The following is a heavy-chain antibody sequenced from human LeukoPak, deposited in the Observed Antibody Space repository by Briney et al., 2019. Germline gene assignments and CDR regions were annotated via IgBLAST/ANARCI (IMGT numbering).Heavy chain of an antibody. CDR3: ARDQGYCSGGSCYSKYYFDY. Sequence: SETLSLTCTVSGGSINYYYWSWIRQPPGKGLEWIAYIYYSGSTNYNPSLKSRVTISEDTSKNQFSLKLSSVTAADTAVYYCARDQGYCSGGSCYSKYYFDYWGQGTLVTVSS. D-gene: IGHD2-15*01. CDR1: GGSINYYY. J-gene: IGHJ4*02. CDR2: IYYSGST. V-gene: IGHV4-59*12.